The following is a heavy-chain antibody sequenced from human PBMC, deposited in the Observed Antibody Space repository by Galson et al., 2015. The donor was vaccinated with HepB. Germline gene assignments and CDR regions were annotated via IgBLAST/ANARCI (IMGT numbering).Heavy chain of an antibody. CDR2: MSSSGTT. J-gene: IGHJ2*01. V-gene: IGHV4-39*01. CDR1: GDSDDSDDSISSRSHF. D-gene: IGHD4-17*01. CDR3: VRLSSASWATVPSGVWHFDL. Sequence: SETLSLTCTVSGDSDDSDDSISSRSHFWGWVRQPPGKGLEYIGSMSSSGTTFYNPSLMSRVTMSVDTSRNQFSLNLNSVTGADTATYYCVRLSSASWATVPSGVWHFDLWGHGTLIAVSS.